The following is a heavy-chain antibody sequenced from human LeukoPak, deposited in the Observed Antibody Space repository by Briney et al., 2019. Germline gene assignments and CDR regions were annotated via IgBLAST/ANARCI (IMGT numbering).Heavy chain of an antibody. CDR3: ARHRSGGYYYGVLDY. D-gene: IGHD5-18*01. CDR2: VYYGGNT. V-gene: IGHV4-39*01. CDR1: GGSISSSSYH. J-gene: IGHJ4*02. Sequence: SETLSLTCTVSGGSISSSSYHWGWIRQPPGKGLERIGSVYYGGNTYYNPSLKSRVTISVDTSRDQFSLKLSSVTAADTAVYYCARHRSGGYYYGVLDYWGQGTLVTVSS.